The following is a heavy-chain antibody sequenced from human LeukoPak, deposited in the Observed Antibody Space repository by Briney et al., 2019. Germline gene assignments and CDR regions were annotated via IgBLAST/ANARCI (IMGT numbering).Heavy chain of an antibody. CDR2: IKQDGSEK. CDR3: ARGPGITGTYYYYGMDV. Sequence: GGSLRLSCAVSGFTVGDNYMSWVRQAPGKGLEWVANIKQDGSEKYYVDSVKGRFTISRDNAKNSLYLQMNSLRAEDTAVYYCARGPGITGTYYYYGMDVWGQGTTVTVSS. J-gene: IGHJ6*02. CDR1: GFTVGDNY. V-gene: IGHV3-7*01. D-gene: IGHD1-20*01.